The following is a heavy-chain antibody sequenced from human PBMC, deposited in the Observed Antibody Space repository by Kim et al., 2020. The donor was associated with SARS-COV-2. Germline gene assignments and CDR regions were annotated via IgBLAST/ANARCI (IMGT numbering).Heavy chain of an antibody. CDR3: ARRLAVAGSYYFDY. D-gene: IGHD6-19*01. CDR2: IYHSGST. V-gene: IGHV4-38-2*02. J-gene: IGHJ4*02. Sequence: SETLSLTCTVSGYSISSGYYWGWIRQPPGKGLEWIGSIYHSGSTYYNPSLKSRVTISVDTSKNQFSLKLSSVTAADTAVYYCARRLAVAGSYYFDYWGQGTLVTVSS. CDR1: GYSISSGYY.